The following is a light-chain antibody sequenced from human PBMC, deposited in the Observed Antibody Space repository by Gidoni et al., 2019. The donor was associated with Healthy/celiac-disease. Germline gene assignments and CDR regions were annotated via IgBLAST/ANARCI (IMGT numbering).Light chain of an antibody. J-gene: IGKJ1*01. CDR3: QRSYSTPT. Sequence: DIQMTQSPSSLSASVGDRVTITCRASQSISRYLNWYQQKPGKAPKLLIYAASSLQSGVPSRFSGSGSGTDFTLTISSLQPEDFATYYCQRSYSTPTFGQGTKVEIK. CDR1: QSISRY. CDR2: AAS. V-gene: IGKV1-39*01.